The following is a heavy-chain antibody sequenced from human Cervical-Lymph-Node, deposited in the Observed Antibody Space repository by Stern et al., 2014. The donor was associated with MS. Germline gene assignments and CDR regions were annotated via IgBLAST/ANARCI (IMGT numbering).Heavy chain of an antibody. V-gene: IGHV4-31*02. CDR2: IYYSGST. J-gene: IGHJ4*02. Sequence: SSGGYYWSWIRQHPGKGLEWIGYIYYSGSTYYNPSLKSRVTISVDTSKNQFSLKLSSVTAADTAVYYCAVESALRSFDYWGQGTLVTVSS. CDR3: AVESALRSFDY. CDR1: SSGGYY. D-gene: IGHD2-21*02.